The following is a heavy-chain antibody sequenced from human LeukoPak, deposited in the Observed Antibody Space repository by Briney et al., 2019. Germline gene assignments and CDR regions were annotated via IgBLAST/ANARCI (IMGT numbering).Heavy chain of an antibody. Sequence: GGSLRLSCAASGFTFSSYGMHWVRQAPGKGLEWVAFIRYDGSNKYYADSVKGRFTISRDNSKNTLYLQMNSLRAEDTAVYYCAKNRHILRFLYHHPFFYYWGRGALVTVSS. CDR1: GFTFSSYG. CDR3: AKNRHILRFLYHHPFFYY. CDR2: IRYDGSNK. J-gene: IGHJ4*02. V-gene: IGHV3-30*02. D-gene: IGHD3-3*01.